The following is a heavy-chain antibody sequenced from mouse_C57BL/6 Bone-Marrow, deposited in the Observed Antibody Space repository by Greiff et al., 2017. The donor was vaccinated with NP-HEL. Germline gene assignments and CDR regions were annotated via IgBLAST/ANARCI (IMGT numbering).Heavy chain of an antibody. CDR1: GYTFTSYG. J-gene: IGHJ2*01. Sequence: QVHVKQSGAELARPGASVKLSCKASGYTFTSYGISWVKQRTGQGLEWIGEIYPRSGNTYYNEKFKGKATLTADKSSSTAYMELRSLTSEDSAVYFCARSNWDEGYWGQGTTLTVSS. D-gene: IGHD4-1*01. CDR2: IYPRSGNT. CDR3: ARSNWDEGY. V-gene: IGHV1-81*01.